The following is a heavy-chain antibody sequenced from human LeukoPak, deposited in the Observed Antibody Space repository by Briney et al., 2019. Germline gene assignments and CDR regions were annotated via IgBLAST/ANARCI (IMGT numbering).Heavy chain of an antibody. D-gene: IGHD3-9*01. CDR3: ARNPSYDILTGYSDYYGMDV. Sequence: SETLSLTCTVSGGSISSSSYYWGWIRQPPGKGLEWIGSIYYSGSTYYNPSLKSRVTISVDTSKNQFSLELSSVTAADTAVYYCARNPSYDILTGYSDYYGMDVWGQGTTVTVSS. CDR1: GGSISSSSYY. J-gene: IGHJ6*02. CDR2: IYYSGST. V-gene: IGHV4-39*07.